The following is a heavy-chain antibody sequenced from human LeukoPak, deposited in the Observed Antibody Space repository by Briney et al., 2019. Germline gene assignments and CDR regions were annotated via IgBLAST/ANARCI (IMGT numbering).Heavy chain of an antibody. CDR3: ARGGYCGSVNCSPLDS. V-gene: IGHV1-18*01. CDR1: AYMFTNFG. CDR2: IRPYNGDT. J-gene: IGHJ5*01. D-gene: IGHD2-15*01. Sequence: ASVMDSSKASAYMFTNFGITCLRHAPGLRREELGSIRPYNGDTNYAQKLQGRVTMTIDMSTTTAYMDLRTLRSDDTAVYYCARGGYCGSVNCSPLDSWGQGTLVTVSS.